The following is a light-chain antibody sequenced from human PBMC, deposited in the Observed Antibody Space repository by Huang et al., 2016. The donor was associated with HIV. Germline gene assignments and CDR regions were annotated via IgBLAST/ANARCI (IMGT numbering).Light chain of an antibody. V-gene: IGKV1-33*01. Sequence: DIQMTQSPSSLSASVGDTVTITCQASQDISTYLNWYQLKPGKAPKLLIYEASNLETGVPSRFSGSGSGTDFTFTISSLQPEDIATYYCQQYDNLPSFTFGPGTKVDIK. CDR1: QDISTY. CDR3: QQYDNLPSFT. J-gene: IGKJ3*01. CDR2: EAS.